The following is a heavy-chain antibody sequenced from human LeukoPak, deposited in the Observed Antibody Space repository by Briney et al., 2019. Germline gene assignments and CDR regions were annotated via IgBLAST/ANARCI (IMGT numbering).Heavy chain of an antibody. V-gene: IGHV1-69*04. D-gene: IGHD3-22*01. Sequence: SVKVSCKASGYTFTSYAISWVRQAPGQGLEWMGRIIPILGIANYAQKFQGRVTITADKSTSTAYMELSSLRSEDTAVYYCARETYDSSGYFYAIFDYWGQGTLVTVSS. CDR2: IIPILGIA. CDR1: GYTFTSYA. J-gene: IGHJ4*02. CDR3: ARETYDSSGYFYAIFDY.